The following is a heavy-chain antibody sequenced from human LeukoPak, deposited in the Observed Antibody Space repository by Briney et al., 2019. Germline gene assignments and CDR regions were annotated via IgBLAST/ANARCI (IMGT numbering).Heavy chain of an antibody. CDR3: ARGGIWSGFDY. J-gene: IGHJ4*02. CDR1: GLTFRDYA. V-gene: IGHV3-9*01. CDR2: MSWNSGNI. D-gene: IGHD3-3*01. Sequence: GRSLRLSCAACGLTFRDYAMHWVRQAPGKGLEWVSGMSWNSGNIGYADSVKGRFTISRDNAKNSLYLQMNRLRTEDTALYYCARGGIWSGFDYWGQGMLVTVSS.